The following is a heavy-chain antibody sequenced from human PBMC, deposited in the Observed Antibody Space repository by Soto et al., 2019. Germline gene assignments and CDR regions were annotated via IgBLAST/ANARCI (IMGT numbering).Heavy chain of an antibody. V-gene: IGHV4-59*01. Sequence: SETLSLTCTVSGGSISSYYWSWIRQPPGKGLEWIGYIYYSGSTNYNPSLKSRVTISVDTSKNRFSLKLSSVTAADTAVYYCARVNAMEWFQTSMYYFDYWGQGTLVTVSS. D-gene: IGHD3-3*01. J-gene: IGHJ4*02. CDR1: GGSISSYY. CDR2: IYYSGST. CDR3: ARVNAMEWFQTSMYYFDY.